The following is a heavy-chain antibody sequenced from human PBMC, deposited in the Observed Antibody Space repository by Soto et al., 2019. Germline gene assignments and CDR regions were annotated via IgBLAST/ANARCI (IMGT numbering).Heavy chain of an antibody. CDR3: AREDILTGTYYYYYGMDV. Sequence: EVQLVESGGGLVQPGGSLRLSCAASGFTFSSYWMSWVRQAPGKGLEWVANIKQDGSEKYYVDSVKGRFTISRDTAKNSLYLQMNSLRAEDTAVYYCAREDILTGTYYYYYGMDVWGQGTTVTVSS. D-gene: IGHD3-9*01. CDR2: IKQDGSEK. CDR1: GFTFSSYW. V-gene: IGHV3-7*03. J-gene: IGHJ6*02.